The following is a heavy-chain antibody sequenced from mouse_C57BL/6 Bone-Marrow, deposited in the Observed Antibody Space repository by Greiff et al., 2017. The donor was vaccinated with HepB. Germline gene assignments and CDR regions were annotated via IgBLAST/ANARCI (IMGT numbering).Heavy chain of an antibody. D-gene: IGHD2-5*01. CDR2: ISYDGSN. V-gene: IGHV3-6*01. Sequence: ESGPGLVKPSQSLSLTCSVTGYSITSGYYWNWIRQFPGNKLEWMGYISYDGSNNYNPSLKNRISITRDTSKNQFFLKLNSVTTEDTATYYCASRSNLFAYWGQGTLVTVSA. J-gene: IGHJ3*01. CDR1: GYSITSGYY. CDR3: ASRSNLFAY.